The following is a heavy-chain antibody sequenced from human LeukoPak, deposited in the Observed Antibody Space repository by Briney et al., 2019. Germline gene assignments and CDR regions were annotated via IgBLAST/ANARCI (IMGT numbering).Heavy chain of an antibody. Sequence: GGSLRLSCAASGFTFSSYSMNWVRQAPGKGLEWVSAISGSGGSTYYADSVKGRFTISRDNSKNTLYLQMNSLRAEDTAVYYCAKDGQRGYGYGTHYYFDYWGQGTLVTVSS. CDR3: AKDGQRGYGYGTHYYFDY. V-gene: IGHV3-23*01. J-gene: IGHJ4*02. CDR1: GFTFSSYS. CDR2: ISGSGGST. D-gene: IGHD5-18*01.